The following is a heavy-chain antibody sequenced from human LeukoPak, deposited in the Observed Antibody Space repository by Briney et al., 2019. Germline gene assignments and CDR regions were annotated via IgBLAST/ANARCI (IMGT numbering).Heavy chain of an antibody. Sequence: ASVKVSCKASGYTFTSYGISWVRQAPGQGLEWMGWISAYNGNTNYAQKLQGRVTMTTHTSTSTAYMELRSLRSDDTAVYYCARFSGSYPVYYFDYWGQGTLVTVSS. V-gene: IGHV1-18*01. J-gene: IGHJ4*02. CDR3: ARFSGSYPVYYFDY. CDR2: ISAYNGNT. D-gene: IGHD1-26*01. CDR1: GYTFTSYG.